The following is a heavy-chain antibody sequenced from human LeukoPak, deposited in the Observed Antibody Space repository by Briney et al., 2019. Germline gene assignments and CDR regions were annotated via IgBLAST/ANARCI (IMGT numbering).Heavy chain of an antibody. D-gene: IGHD1-14*01. J-gene: IGHJ4*02. CDR1: GGSVSSYY. CDR3: ARHGTISSESYFDY. Sequence: SETLSLTCSVSGGSVSSYYWSWIRQSPGKGLEWIGYIHNSGRNNHNPSLKSRVTGFVDTSKNQVSLRLSSVTAADTAVYYCARHGTISSESYFDYWGQGALVTVSS. CDR2: IHNSGRN. V-gene: IGHV4-59*08.